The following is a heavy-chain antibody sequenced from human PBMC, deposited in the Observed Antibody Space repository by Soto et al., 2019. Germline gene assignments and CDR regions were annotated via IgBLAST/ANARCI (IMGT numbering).Heavy chain of an antibody. CDR2: IIPILNIA. J-gene: IGHJ6*03. V-gene: IGHV1-69*02. D-gene: IGHD4-17*01. CDR3: ARVSEMGTVTEGFYYYMDV. CDR1: GGTFSNYT. Sequence: QVQLVQSGAEVKKPGSSVKVSCKASGGTFSNYTISWVQQAPGQGLEWMGRIIPILNIANDAQKFQGRVMITADKSTTTDYMELSSLRSEDTAVYYCARVSEMGTVTEGFYYYMDVWGKGTTVTVSS.